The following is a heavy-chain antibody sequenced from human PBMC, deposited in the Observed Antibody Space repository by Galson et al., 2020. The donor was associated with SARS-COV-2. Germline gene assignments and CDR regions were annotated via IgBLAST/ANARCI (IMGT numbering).Heavy chain of an antibody. CDR2: INHSGST. CDR1: GGSFSGYY. D-gene: IGHD6-13*01. Sequence: SETLSLTCAVYGGSFSGYYWSWIRQPPGKGLEWIGEINHSGSTNYNPSLKSRVTISVDTSKNQFSLKLSSVTAADTAVYYCARAASSSWLAWWGQGTLVTVSS. V-gene: IGHV4-34*01. CDR3: ARAASSSWLAW. J-gene: IGHJ4*02.